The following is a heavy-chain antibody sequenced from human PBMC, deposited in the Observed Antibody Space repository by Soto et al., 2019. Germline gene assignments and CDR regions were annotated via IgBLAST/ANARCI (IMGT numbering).Heavy chain of an antibody. D-gene: IGHD3-10*01. CDR1: GGSISSSSYY. CDR3: ARRGSGSYSDY. Sequence: QLQLQESGPGLVKPSETLSLTCTVSGGSISSSSYYWGWIRQPPGKGLEWIGSIYYSGRTYYNPSLKSRVTISVDTSKNPFSLKLSSVTAADTAVYYCARRGSGSYSDYWGQGTLVTVSS. V-gene: IGHV4-39*01. CDR2: IYYSGRT. J-gene: IGHJ4*02.